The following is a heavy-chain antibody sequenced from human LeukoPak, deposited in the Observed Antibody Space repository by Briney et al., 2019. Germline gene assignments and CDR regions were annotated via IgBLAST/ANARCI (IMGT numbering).Heavy chain of an antibody. CDR3: ARTTYCGGDCYVFDY. CDR1: GGSISSYY. V-gene: IGHV4-59*08. J-gene: IGHJ4*02. Sequence: SETLSLTCTVSGGSISSYYWSWIRQPPGKGLEWIGHIYYSGSTNNNPSLKSRATISVDTSKNQFSLKLSSVTAADTAVYFCARTTYCGGDCYVFDYWGQGTLVTVSS. D-gene: IGHD2-21*02. CDR2: IYYSGST.